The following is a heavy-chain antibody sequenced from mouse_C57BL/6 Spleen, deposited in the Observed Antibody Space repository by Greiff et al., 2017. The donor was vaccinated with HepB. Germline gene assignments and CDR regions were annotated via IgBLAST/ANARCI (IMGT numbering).Heavy chain of an antibody. Sequence: QVQLQQPGAELVRPGSSVKLSCKASGYTFTSYWMHWVKQRPIQGLEWIGNIDPSDSETHYNQKFKDKATLTVDKSSSTAYMQLSSLTSEDSAVYDCARAGDYGNFYFDYWGQGTTLTVSS. D-gene: IGHD2-1*01. J-gene: IGHJ2*01. CDR3: ARAGDYGNFYFDY. CDR1: GYTFTSYW. V-gene: IGHV1-52*01. CDR2: IDPSDSET.